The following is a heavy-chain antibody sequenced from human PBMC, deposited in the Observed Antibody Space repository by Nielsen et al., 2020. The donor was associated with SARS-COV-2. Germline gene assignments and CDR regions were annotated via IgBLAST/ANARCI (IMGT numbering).Heavy chain of an antibody. CDR2: ISAYNGNT. CDR3: ARPALAGKGSHFDY. Sequence: ASVKVSCKASGGTFSSYAISWVRQAPGQGLEWMGWISAYNGNTNYAQKLQGRVTMTTDTSTSTAYMELRSLRSDDTAVYYCARPALAGKGSHFDYWGQGTLVTVSS. D-gene: IGHD6-13*01. CDR1: GGTFSSYA. J-gene: IGHJ4*02. V-gene: IGHV1-18*01.